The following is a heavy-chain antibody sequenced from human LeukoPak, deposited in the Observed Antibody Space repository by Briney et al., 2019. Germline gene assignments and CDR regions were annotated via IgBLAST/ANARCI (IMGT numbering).Heavy chain of an antibody. D-gene: IGHD6-13*01. CDR3: AEHEAGAAGTSWWFDP. CDR1: GYTFTSYD. CDR2: MNPNSGNT. Sequence: GASVKVSCKASGYTFTSYDINWVRQATGQGLEWMGWMNPNSGNTGYAQKFQGRVTMTRNTSISTAYMELSSLRAEDTAVYYCAEHEAGAAGTSWWFDPWGQGTLVTVSS. V-gene: IGHV1-8*01. J-gene: IGHJ5*02.